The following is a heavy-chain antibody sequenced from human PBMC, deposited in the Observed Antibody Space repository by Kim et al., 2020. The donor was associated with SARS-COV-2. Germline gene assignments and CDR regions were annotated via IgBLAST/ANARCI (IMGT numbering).Heavy chain of an antibody. CDR2: INAGNGNT. CDR1: GYTFPSYA. J-gene: IGHJ5*02. V-gene: IGHV1-3*01. CDR3: AQGRSSGWYGEDWFEP. Sequence: ASVKVSCKASGYTFPSYAMHWVRQAPGQRREWMGWINAGNGNTKYSQKFQGRVTITRDTSASTAYMELSSLRSEDTAVYYFAQGRSSGWYGEDWFEPWGQGTLVTVSS. D-gene: IGHD6-19*01.